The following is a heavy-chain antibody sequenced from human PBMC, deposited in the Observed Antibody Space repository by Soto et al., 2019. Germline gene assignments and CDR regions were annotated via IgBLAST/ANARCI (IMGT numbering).Heavy chain of an antibody. V-gene: IGHV3-33*01. CDR2: IWYDGSNK. CDR3: AGDLPGIAAAGNWGGIDY. J-gene: IGHJ4*02. CDR1: GFTFSSYG. Sequence: QVQLVESGGGVVQPGRSLRLSCAASGFTFSSYGMHWVRQAPGKGLEWVAVIWYDGSNKYYADSVKGRFTISRDNSKNTLYLQMNSLRAEDTAGYYCAGDLPGIAAAGNWGGIDYWGQGTLVTVSS. D-gene: IGHD6-13*01.